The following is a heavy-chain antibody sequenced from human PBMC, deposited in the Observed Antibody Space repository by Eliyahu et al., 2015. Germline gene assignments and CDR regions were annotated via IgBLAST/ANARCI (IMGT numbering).Heavy chain of an antibody. CDR3: ARDHWFREFGAFDI. D-gene: IGHD3-10*01. Sequence: QVQLQESGPGLVKPSETLSLTCXVXGGXISSYYWXWIRQAPGKGLEWIGYIYYSGSTNYNPSLKSRVTISVDTSKNQFSLKLSSVTAADTAVYYCARDHWFREFGAFDIWGQGTMVTVSS. J-gene: IGHJ3*02. CDR1: GGXISSYY. CDR2: IYYSGST. V-gene: IGHV4-59*01.